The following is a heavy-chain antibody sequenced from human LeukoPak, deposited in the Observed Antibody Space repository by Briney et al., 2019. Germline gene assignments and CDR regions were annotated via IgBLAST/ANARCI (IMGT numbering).Heavy chain of an antibody. Sequence: GESLKISCKGSGYTFTNYWIGWVRQMPGKGLEWMGIIYPGDSDTRYSPSFQGQVTISADKSISTAYLQWSSLKASDTAMYYCARSFKTGGSPDAFDIWGQGTMVTVSS. J-gene: IGHJ3*02. CDR3: ARSFKTGGSPDAFDI. CDR1: GYTFTNYW. V-gene: IGHV5-51*01. D-gene: IGHD1-26*01. CDR2: IYPGDSDT.